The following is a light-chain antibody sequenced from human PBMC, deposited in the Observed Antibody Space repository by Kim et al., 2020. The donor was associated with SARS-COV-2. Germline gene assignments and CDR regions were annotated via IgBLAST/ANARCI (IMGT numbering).Light chain of an antibody. CDR2: DAS. V-gene: IGKV3-11*01. Sequence: AGESPTPARRASQRVSDALAWYQHKPRQSPRLLIFDASNRATGIPARFSGSGSGTDFTLSISSLEPEDFAIYYCQHRSNWPAFGGGTKV. CDR3: QHRSNWPA. CDR1: QRVSDA. J-gene: IGKJ4*01.